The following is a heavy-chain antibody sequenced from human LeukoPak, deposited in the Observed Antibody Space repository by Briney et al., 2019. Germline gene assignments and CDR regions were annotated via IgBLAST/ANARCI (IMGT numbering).Heavy chain of an antibody. J-gene: IGHJ4*02. Sequence: GGSLRLSCAVSGFTFSSYSMNWVRQAPGKGLEWVSYISSSSSIIYYADSVKGRFTISRDNAKNSLYLQMNSLRAEDTAVYYCANADYYDSSKTDYWGQGTLVTVSS. CDR3: ANADYYDSSKTDY. CDR1: GFTFSSYS. D-gene: IGHD3-22*01. V-gene: IGHV3-48*01. CDR2: ISSSSSII.